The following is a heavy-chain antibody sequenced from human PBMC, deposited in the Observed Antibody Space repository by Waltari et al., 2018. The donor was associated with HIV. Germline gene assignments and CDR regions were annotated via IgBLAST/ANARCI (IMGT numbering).Heavy chain of an antibody. CDR2: INESERI. CDR1: GESFDLYS. D-gene: IGHD3-10*01. CDR3: ARVPVAWGVPHNLDWFFDV. Sequence: QVHLNQWGAGLLKPSETLSLTCAVYGESFDLYSWNWIRQPPGKGLDWMGEINESERITLTPSLKSRLTISLASSTKLFSLKLTSVTAADTGLYYCARVPVAWGVPHNLDWFFDVWCRGTLVTVSS. J-gene: IGHJ2*01. V-gene: IGHV4-34*01.